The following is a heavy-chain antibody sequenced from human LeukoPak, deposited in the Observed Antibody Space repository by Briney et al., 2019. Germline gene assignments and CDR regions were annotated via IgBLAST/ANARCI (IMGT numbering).Heavy chain of an antibody. Sequence: PGGSLRLSCAASGFNFAHYAMHWVRQAPGKGLDGVSLISGETTSYAEPVKGRFAISRDNTKNFLYLQMNSLRAEDTAIYYCAKDMAGMGHHWGQGTLVIVSS. CDR3: AKDMAGMGHH. V-gene: IGHV3-43*02. D-gene: IGHD1-14*01. CDR1: GFNFAHYA. CDR2: ISGETT. J-gene: IGHJ5*02.